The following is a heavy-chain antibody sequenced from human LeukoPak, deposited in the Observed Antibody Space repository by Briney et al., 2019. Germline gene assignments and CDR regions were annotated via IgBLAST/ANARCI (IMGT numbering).Heavy chain of an antibody. CDR2: IYYSGST. V-gene: IGHV4-39*07. Sequence: SETLSLTCTVSGGPFSSSSYYWGWIRQPPGKGLEWIGSIYYSGSTYYNPSLKSRVTISVDTSKNQFSLKLSSVTAADTAVYYCARDLLYYDSSGYPNPNDAFDIWGQGTMVTVSS. CDR3: ARDLLYYDSSGYPNPNDAFDI. J-gene: IGHJ3*02. D-gene: IGHD3-22*01. CDR1: GGPFSSSSYY.